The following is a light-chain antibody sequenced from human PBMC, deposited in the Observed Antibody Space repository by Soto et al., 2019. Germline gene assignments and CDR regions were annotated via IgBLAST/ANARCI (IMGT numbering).Light chain of an antibody. V-gene: IGLV2-14*01. CDR3: TSYTTSNTRQIV. CDR1: SSDVGGYNY. Sequence: QSVLTQPASVSGSPGQSITISCTGTSSDVGGYNYVSWYQQHPGKATKFMIYDVSNRPSGVSTRFSGSKSGNTASLTISGLQAEDEADYYCTSYTTSNTRQIVFGTGTKVTVL. CDR2: DVS. J-gene: IGLJ1*01.